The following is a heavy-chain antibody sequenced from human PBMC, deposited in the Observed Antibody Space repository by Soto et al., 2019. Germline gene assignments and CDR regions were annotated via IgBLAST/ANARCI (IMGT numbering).Heavy chain of an antibody. Sequence: QITLKESGPTLVKPTQTLTLTCTFSGFSLSTSGVGVGWIRQPPGKALEWLALIYWDDDKRYSPSLKSRLTITKDXXKXQXXLTMTNMDPVDTATYYCAHSPPPYYYGSGSPLFDYWGQGTLVTVSS. CDR3: AHSPPPYYYGSGSPLFDY. CDR2: IYWDDDK. CDR1: GFSLSTSGVG. V-gene: IGHV2-5*02. D-gene: IGHD3-10*01. J-gene: IGHJ4*02.